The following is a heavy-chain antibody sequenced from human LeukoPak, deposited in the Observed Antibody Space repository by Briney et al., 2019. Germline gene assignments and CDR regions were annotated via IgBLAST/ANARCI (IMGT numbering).Heavy chain of an antibody. D-gene: IGHD3-3*01. CDR1: GDSVSSNSAA. Sequence: SQTLSLTCAISGDSVSSNSAAWNWIRQSPSRGLEWLGRTYYRSKWYNDYAVSVKSRITINPDTSKNQFSLQLNSVTPEDTAVYYCAREGITIFGVVMYFDYWGQGTLVTVSS. J-gene: IGHJ4*02. CDR2: TYYRSKWYN. CDR3: AREGITIFGVVMYFDY. V-gene: IGHV6-1*01.